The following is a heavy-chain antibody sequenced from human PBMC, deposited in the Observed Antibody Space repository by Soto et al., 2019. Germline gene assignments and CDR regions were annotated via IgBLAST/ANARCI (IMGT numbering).Heavy chain of an antibody. CDR2: IYHSGST. D-gene: IGHD3-10*01. V-gene: IGHV4-39*07. Sequence: PSETLSLTCTVSGGAIGTSPDYWGWIRQSPGKGLEWIGSIYHSGSTYYNPSLKSRVTISVDRSKNQFSLKLSSVTAADTAVYYRARVPGXWGQGTLVTVSS. CDR3: ARVPGX. J-gene: IGHJ4*02. CDR1: GGAIGTSPDY.